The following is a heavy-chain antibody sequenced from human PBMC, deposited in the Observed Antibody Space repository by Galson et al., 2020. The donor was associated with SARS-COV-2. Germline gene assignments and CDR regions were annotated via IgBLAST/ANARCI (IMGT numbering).Heavy chain of an antibody. V-gene: IGHV2-5*02. CDR2: IYWDDGK. CDR1: GFSLTTDGVA. CDR3: AYRRRRGNVWYTFDL. Sequence: SGPTLVKPTQTLTLTCTFSGFSLTTDGVAVGWIRQPPGKALECLALIYWDDGKDYSPSLESRLTITKDTARNQVVLTMTNVDPVDTATYYCAYRRRRGNVWYTFDLWGQGTLVTVSS. J-gene: IGHJ4*02. D-gene: IGHD6-13*01.